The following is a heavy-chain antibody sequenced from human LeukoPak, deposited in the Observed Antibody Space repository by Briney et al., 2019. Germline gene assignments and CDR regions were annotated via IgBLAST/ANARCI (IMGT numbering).Heavy chain of an antibody. CDR2: NYYSGST. CDR3: ALYCSSTSCYGWDAFDI. V-gene: IGHV4-39*02. Sequence: PSETLSLTCTVSGGSISSTNSYGGWLRRPPGKGVEWIGSNYYSGSTYYNPSLRSRVAISVDTSKNHFSLKLNSVTAADTAVYYCALYCSSTSCYGWDAFDIWGQGTMVTVSS. CDR1: GGSISSTNSY. D-gene: IGHD2-2*01. J-gene: IGHJ3*02.